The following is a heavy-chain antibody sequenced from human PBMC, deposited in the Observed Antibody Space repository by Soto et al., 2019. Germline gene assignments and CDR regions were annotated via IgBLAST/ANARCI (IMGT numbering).Heavy chain of an antibody. CDR3: ARAYGSGSRAKLWGAFDI. CDR1: GGTFSSYA. Sequence: QVQLVQSGAEVKKPGSSVKVSCKASGGTFSSYAISWVRQAPGQGLEWMGGIIPIFGTANYAQKFQGRVTITADESTSTAYMELSSLRSEDTAVYYCARAYGSGSRAKLWGAFDIWGQGTMVTVSS. J-gene: IGHJ3*02. V-gene: IGHV1-69*12. CDR2: IIPIFGTA. D-gene: IGHD3-10*01.